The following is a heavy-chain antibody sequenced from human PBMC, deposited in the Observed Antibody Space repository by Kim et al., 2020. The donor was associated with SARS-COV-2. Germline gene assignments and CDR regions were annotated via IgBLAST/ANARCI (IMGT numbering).Heavy chain of an antibody. D-gene: IGHD3-9*01. CDR3: ARDQLGYVDWYYGMDV. V-gene: IGHV3-66*01. CDR1: GFIVSSNY. CDR2: IYSGGST. J-gene: IGHJ6*02. Sequence: GGSLRLSCAASGFIVSSNYMSWVRQAPGKGLEWVSVIYSGGSTYYADSVKGRFTISRDNSKTTLYLQMNSLRAEDTAVYYCARDQLGYVDWYYGMDVWGQGTTVTVSS.